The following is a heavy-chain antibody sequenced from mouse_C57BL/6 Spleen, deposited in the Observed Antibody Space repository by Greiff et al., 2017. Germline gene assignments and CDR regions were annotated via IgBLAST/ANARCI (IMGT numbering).Heavy chain of an antibody. CDR3: ARRKLPNYYAMDY. Sequence: DVQLVESGGDLVKPGGSLKLSCAASGFTFSSYGMSWVRQTPDKRLEWVATISSGGSYTYYPDSVKGRFTISRDNAKNTLYLQMSSLKSEDTAMYYCARRKLPNYYAMDYWGQGTSVTVSS. J-gene: IGHJ4*01. CDR2: ISSGGSYT. CDR1: GFTFSSYG. V-gene: IGHV5-6*01. D-gene: IGHD5-5*01.